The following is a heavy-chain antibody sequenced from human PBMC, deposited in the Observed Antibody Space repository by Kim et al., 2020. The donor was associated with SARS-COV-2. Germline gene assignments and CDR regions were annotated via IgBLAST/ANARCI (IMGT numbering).Heavy chain of an antibody. Sequence: SETLSLTCAVSGGSVTSGSYFWTWIRQPPGKGLEWIGYIYSKGSTTYAPSLKSRVTISIDTSENQFSLILNSVTAADTAVYYCARGPLGYSGYDLAYWGQGALVTVSS. CDR3: ARGPLGYSGYDLAY. J-gene: IGHJ4*02. CDR2: IYSKGST. D-gene: IGHD5-12*01. CDR1: GGSVTSGSYF. V-gene: IGHV4-61*01.